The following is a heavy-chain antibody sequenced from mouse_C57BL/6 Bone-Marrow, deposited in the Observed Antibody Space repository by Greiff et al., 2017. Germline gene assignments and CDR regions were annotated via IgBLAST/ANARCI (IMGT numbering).Heavy chain of an antibody. Sequence: VQLQQSGAELVRPGASVKLSCTASGFNIKDDYMHWVKQRPEQGLEWIGCIDPENGDTEYASKFQGKATITADTSANTAYLQLSSLTSEDTAVYYCTLRRYYAMDYWGQGTSVTVSS. D-gene: IGHD2-12*01. CDR1: GFNIKDDY. CDR2: IDPENGDT. CDR3: TLRRYYAMDY. V-gene: IGHV14-4*01. J-gene: IGHJ4*01.